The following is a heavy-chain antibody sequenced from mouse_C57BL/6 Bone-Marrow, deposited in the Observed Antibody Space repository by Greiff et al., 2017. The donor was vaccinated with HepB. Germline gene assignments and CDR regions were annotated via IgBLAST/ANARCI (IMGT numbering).Heavy chain of an antibody. J-gene: IGHJ3*01. CDR2: IDPENGDT. CDR1: GFNIKDDY. D-gene: IGHD1-1*01. V-gene: IGHV14-4*01. Sequence: VQLQQSGAELVRPGASVKLSCTASGFNIKDDYMHWVKQRPEQGLEWIGWIDPENGDTEYASKVQGKATITADTSSNTAYLQLSSLTSEDTAVYYCTFYGSSYVDWFAYWGQGTLVTVSA. CDR3: TFYGSSYVDWFAY.